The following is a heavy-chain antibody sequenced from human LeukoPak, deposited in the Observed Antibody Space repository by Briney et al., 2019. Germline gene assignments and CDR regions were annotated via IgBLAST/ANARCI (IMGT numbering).Heavy chain of an antibody. J-gene: IGHJ6*02. CDR2: IWYDGSNK. D-gene: IGHD4-17*01. CDR3: ARVAVTTPYYYYYGMDV. V-gene: IGHV3-33*01. CDR1: GFTFSSYG. Sequence: GGSLRLSCAASGFTFSSYGMHWVRQAPGKGLEWVAVIWYDGSNKYYADSVKGRFTISRDNSKNTLYLQMNSLTAEDTAVYYCARVAVTTPYYYYYGMDVWGQGTTVTVSS.